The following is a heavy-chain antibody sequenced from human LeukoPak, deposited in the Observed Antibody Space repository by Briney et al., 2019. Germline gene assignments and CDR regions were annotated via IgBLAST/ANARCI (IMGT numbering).Heavy chain of an antibody. CDR2: INHSGST. CDR1: GGSFSGYY. Sequence: SETLSLTCAVYGGSFSGYYWSWIRQPPGKGLEWIGEINHSGSTNCNPSLKSRVTISVDTSKNQFSLKLSSVTAADTAVYFCAREKACSTTSCYAFDIWGQGTLVTVSS. CDR3: AREKACSTTSCYAFDI. D-gene: IGHD2-2*01. J-gene: IGHJ3*02. V-gene: IGHV4-34*01.